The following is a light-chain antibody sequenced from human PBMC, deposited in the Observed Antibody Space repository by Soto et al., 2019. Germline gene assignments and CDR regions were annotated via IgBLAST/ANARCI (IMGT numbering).Light chain of an antibody. CDR3: QQYSDSPPT. CDR1: QRVSARY. J-gene: IGKJ1*01. V-gene: IGKV3-20*01. CDR2: GAS. Sequence: EIVMTQSPGTLSVSPGERATLSCRASQRVSARYLAWYYQKPGQAPRLLIFGASDRATGIPDRFSGSGSGTDFTLTIDRLEPEDFAMYYCQQYSDSPPTFGQGTKVDIK.